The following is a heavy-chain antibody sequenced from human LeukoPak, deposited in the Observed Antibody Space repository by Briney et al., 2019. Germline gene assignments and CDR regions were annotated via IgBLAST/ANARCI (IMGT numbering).Heavy chain of an antibody. CDR1: GGSFSGYY. J-gene: IGHJ4*02. CDR2: INHSGST. D-gene: IGHD5-24*01. Sequence: SETLSLTCAVYGGSFSGYYWSWIRQPPGKGLEWIGEINHSGSTNYNPSLKSRVTISVDTSKNQFSLKLSSVTAADTAVYYCARGEPRDGYNYSYFDYWGQGTLDTVSS. CDR3: ARGEPRDGYNYSYFDY. V-gene: IGHV4-34*01.